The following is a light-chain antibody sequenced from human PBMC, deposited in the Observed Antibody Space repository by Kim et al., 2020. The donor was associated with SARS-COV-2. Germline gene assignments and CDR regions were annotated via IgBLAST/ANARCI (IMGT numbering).Light chain of an antibody. Sequence: SVSPGQTASITCSGHKLGDKYACCYQQKPGQSPVLVIYQDSKRPSGIPERFSGSNSGNTATLTISGTQAMDEADYYCQAWDSSTGVLGGGTQLTVL. CDR1: KLGDKY. J-gene: IGLJ3*02. V-gene: IGLV3-1*01. CDR3: QAWDSSTGV. CDR2: QDS.